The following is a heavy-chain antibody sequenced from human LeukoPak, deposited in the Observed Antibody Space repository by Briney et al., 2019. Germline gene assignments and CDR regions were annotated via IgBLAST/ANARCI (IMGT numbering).Heavy chain of an antibody. CDR2: IYHSGTT. CDR1: GGSTSSGGYY. D-gene: IGHD5-18*01. V-gene: IGHV4-31*03. Sequence: SETLSLTCTVSGGSTSSGGYYWSWIRQLPGKGLEWIGYIYHSGTTNYNPSLRSRVTISVDTSKNQFSLKLSSVTAADTAVYYCARGSYGYLKFDYYYYAMDVWGQGTTVTVSS. CDR3: ARGSYGYLKFDYYYYAMDV. J-gene: IGHJ6*02.